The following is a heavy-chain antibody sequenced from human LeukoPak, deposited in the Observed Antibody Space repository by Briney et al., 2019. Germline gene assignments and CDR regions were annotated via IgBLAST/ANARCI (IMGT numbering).Heavy chain of an antibody. CDR2: IHYSGNT. CDR3: AARYCPYSGCNFFPHY. V-gene: IGHV4-39*01. J-gene: IGHJ4*02. CDR1: GGSISSSGYF. D-gene: IGHD5-12*01. Sequence: SETLSLTCTVSGGSISSSGYFWGWIRQPPGKGLERIGNIHYSGNTYYNPSLKSRVTISVDTSKNQFSLKLTSVTAADTAVYYCAARYCPYSGCNFFPHYWGQGTLVTVSS.